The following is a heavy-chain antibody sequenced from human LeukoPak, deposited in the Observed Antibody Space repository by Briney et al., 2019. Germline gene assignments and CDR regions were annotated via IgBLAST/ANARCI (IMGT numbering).Heavy chain of an antibody. V-gene: IGHV3-21*01. CDR3: AYLGSYCGGDCYSPDAFDI. CDR1: GFTFSSYS. Sequence: GGSLRLSCAASGFTFSSYSMNWVRQAPGKGLEWVSSISSSSSYIYYADSVKGRFTISRDNAKNSLYLQMNSLRAEDTAVYYCAYLGSYCGGDCYSPDAFDIWGQGTMVTVSS. CDR2: ISSSSSYI. D-gene: IGHD2-21*01. J-gene: IGHJ3*02.